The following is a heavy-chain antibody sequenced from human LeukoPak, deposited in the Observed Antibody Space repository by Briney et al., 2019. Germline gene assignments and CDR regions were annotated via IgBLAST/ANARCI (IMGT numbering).Heavy chain of an antibody. CDR2: FYYSGST. CDR1: GGSISSGVYY. Sequence: SETLSLTCTVSGGSISSGVYYWSWIRQHPGKGLEWIGYFYYSGSTYSNPSLKSRLTMSVDISKNQFSLKLSSVTAADTAVYYCARGVKGLRGAFDIWGQGTMVTVSS. V-gene: IGHV4-31*03. CDR3: ARGVKGLRGAFDI. D-gene: IGHD3-10*01. J-gene: IGHJ3*02.